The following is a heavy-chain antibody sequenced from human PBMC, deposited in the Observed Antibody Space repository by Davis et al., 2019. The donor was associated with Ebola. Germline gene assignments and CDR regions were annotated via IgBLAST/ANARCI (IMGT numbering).Heavy chain of an antibody. CDR3: ARGRDGYKNY. J-gene: IGHJ4*02. D-gene: IGHD5-24*01. CDR2: INHSGST. V-gene: IGHV4-39*07. CDR1: GGSISSGGYY. Sequence: PGGSLRLSCTVSGGSISSGGYYWSWIRQPPGKGLEWIGEINHSGSTNYNPSLKSRVTISVDTSKNQFSLKLSSVTAADTAVYYCARGRDGYKNYWGRGTLVTVSS.